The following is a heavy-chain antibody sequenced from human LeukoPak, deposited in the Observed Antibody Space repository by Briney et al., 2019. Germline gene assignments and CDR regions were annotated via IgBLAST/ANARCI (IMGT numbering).Heavy chain of an antibody. V-gene: IGHV3-74*01. CDR2: INTDGSRK. D-gene: IGHD5-18*01. Sequence: GGSLRLSCAASGFTFSNHWMHWVRQAPGKGLVWVSRINTDGSRKSYADSVKGRFTISRDNARNTLYLQVKSLRAEDTAVYYCARGYGYTYGGGWFDTWGQGTLVTVSS. CDR3: ARGYGYTYGGGWFDT. J-gene: IGHJ5*02. CDR1: GFTFSNHW.